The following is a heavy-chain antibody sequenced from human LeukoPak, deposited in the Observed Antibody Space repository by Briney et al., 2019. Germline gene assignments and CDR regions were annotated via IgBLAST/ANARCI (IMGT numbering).Heavy chain of an antibody. CDR1: GYSLSSTYY. J-gene: IGHJ4*02. Sequence: SETLSLTCTVSGYSLSSTYYWGWIRRPPGKGLKWIGSIHHSGSTYYNPSLKSRVTISVDTSKKQFSMKLSSVTAADTAVYYCATCVRGTTDLDYWGQGTLITVSS. CDR2: IHHSGST. D-gene: IGHD1-1*01. CDR3: ATCVRGTTDLDY. V-gene: IGHV4-38-2*02.